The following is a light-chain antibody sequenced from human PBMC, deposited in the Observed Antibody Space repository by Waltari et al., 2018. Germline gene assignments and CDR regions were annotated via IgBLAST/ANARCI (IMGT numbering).Light chain of an antibody. J-gene: IGKJ3*01. Sequence: DIAMTQSPDSLAVSLGERATINCKSSQSVLYSSNNKNYLAWYQQKPGQPPKLLIYWASTRESGVPDRFSGSGSGTDFTLTMSSLRAEDVAVYYCQQYYSTPFTFGPGTKVDIK. CDR3: QQYYSTPFT. CDR1: QSVLYSSNNKNY. V-gene: IGKV4-1*01. CDR2: WAS.